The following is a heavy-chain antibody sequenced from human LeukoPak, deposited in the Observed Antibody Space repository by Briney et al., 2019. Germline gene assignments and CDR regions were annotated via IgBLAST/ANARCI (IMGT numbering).Heavy chain of an antibody. J-gene: IGHJ5*02. CDR1: EYSFTSYW. CDR3: ARLGPRGYSYAPWYWFDP. CDR2: IYPGDSDT. D-gene: IGHD5-18*01. V-gene: IGHV5-51*01. Sequence: GESLKISCKGSEYSFTSYWIGWVRQMPGKGLEWMGIIYPGDSDTRYSPSFQGQVTISADKSISTAYLQWSSLKASDTAMYYCARLGPRGYSYAPWYWFDPWGQGTLVTVSS.